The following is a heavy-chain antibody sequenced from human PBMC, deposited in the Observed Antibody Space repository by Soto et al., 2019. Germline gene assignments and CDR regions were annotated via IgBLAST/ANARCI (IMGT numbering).Heavy chain of an antibody. Sequence: EVQLVESGGGLVQPGGSLRLSCAASGFTFSSYEMNWVRQAPGKGLEWVSYISSSGSTIYYADSVKGRFTISRDNAKNSLYLQMNSLRAEDTAVYYCARGRIQLWLTDYYYGMDVCGQGTTVTVSS. CDR2: ISSSGSTI. D-gene: IGHD5-18*01. J-gene: IGHJ6*02. CDR1: GFTFSSYE. V-gene: IGHV3-48*03. CDR3: ARGRIQLWLTDYYYGMDV.